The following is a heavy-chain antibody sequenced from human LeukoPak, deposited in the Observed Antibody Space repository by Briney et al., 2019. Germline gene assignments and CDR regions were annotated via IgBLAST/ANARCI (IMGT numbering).Heavy chain of an antibody. CDR1: GGSISSGSYY. D-gene: IGHD2-8*01. V-gene: IGHV4-61*02. Sequence: SQTLSLTCTVSGGSISSGSYYWSWIRQPAGKGLEWIGRIYTSGSTNYNPSLKSRVTISVDTSKNQFSLKLSSVTAADTAVYYCARDRRDRGVYYYYMDVWGKGTTVTVSS. J-gene: IGHJ6*03. CDR3: ARDRRDRGVYYYYMDV. CDR2: IYTSGST.